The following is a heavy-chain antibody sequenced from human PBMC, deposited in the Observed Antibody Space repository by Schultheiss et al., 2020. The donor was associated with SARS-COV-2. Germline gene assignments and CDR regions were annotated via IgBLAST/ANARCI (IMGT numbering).Heavy chain of an antibody. CDR3: AKDTDPGIADTSGFDY. V-gene: IGHV4-61*10. Sequence: SETLSLTCTVSGGSISSGSYYWSWIRQPAGKGLEWIGYIYYSGSTNYNPSLKSRVTISVDTSKNQFSLKLSSVTAADTALYYCAKDTDPGIADTSGFDYWGQGTLVTVSS. CDR2: IYYSGST. J-gene: IGHJ4*02. D-gene: IGHD6-13*01. CDR1: GGSISSGSYY.